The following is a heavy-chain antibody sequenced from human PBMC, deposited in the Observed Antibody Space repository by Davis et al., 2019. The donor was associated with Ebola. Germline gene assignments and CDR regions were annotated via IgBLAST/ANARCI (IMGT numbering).Heavy chain of an antibody. D-gene: IGHD4-11*01. V-gene: IGHV3-30*02. J-gene: IGHJ4*02. Sequence: GGSLRLSCAASGFSLSTYGMHWVRQAPGKGLEWVSFIRYDASTTYYTDSVKGRFTISRDNAKSSLYLQMNSLRDEDTAVYYCATTRGGYSNGFGYWGQGTLVTVSS. CDR1: GFSLSTYG. CDR2: IRYDASTT. CDR3: ATTRGGYSNGFGY.